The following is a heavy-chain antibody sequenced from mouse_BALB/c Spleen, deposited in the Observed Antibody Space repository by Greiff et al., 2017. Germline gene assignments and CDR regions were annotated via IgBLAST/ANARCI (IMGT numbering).Heavy chain of an antibody. J-gene: IGHJ2*01. CDR3: ARDWEYYFDY. V-gene: IGHV5-17*02. CDR1: GFTFSSFG. Sequence: VESGGGLVQPGGSRKLSCAASGFTFSSFGMHWVRQAPDKGLEWVAYISSGSSTIYYADTVKGRFTISRDNPKNTLFLQMTSLRSEDTAMYYCARDWEYYFDYWGQGTTLTVSS. CDR2: ISSGSSTI. D-gene: IGHD4-1*01.